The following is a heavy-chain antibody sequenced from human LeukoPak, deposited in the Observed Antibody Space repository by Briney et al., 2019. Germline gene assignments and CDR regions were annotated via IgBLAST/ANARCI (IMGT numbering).Heavy chain of an antibody. CDR1: GFTFTTYA. J-gene: IGHJ6*02. V-gene: IGHV3-21*01. Sequence: GGSLRLSCAASGFTFTTYAMSWVRQAPGKGLEWVSFISSSSAYIYYADSVKGRFTISRDNAKNSLYLQMNSLRAEDTAVYYCARAYRTPLYYYGMDVWGQGTTVTVSS. D-gene: IGHD1-1*01. CDR3: ARAYRTPLYYYGMDV. CDR2: ISSSSAYI.